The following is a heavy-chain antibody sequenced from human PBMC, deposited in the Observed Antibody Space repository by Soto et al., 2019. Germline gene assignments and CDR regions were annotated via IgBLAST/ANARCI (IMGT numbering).Heavy chain of an antibody. CDR3: ARSTSTIGARLDP. CDR1: GYTFTGYY. Sequence: GALVKVSCKASGYTFTGYYIHWVRQSPGQGLECMGWINPNTGGTKYAQKFQGRVAMTRDTSISKAYMELSWLTSDDPAIYYCARSTSTIGARLDPWGQGTLVTVSS. CDR2: INPNTGGT. V-gene: IGHV1-2*02. J-gene: IGHJ5*02. D-gene: IGHD6-6*01.